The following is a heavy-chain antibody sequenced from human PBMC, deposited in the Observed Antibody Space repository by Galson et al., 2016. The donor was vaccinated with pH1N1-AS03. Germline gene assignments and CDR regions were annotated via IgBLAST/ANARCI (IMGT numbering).Heavy chain of an antibody. Sequence: SLRLSCAASGFTFSGYWMSWVRQAPGKGLVWVAHIKQDGSEKYYVDSVKGRFTISRDNAKNSLYLQMNSLRAEDTAVYYCARVPYSYGMDVWGQGTTVTVSS. V-gene: IGHV3-7*01. CDR2: IKQDGSEK. J-gene: IGHJ6*02. CDR3: ARVPYSYGMDV. CDR1: GFTFSGYW.